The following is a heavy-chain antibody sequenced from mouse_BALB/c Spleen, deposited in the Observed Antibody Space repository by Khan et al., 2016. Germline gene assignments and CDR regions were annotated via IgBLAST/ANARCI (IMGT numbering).Heavy chain of an antibody. CDR3: ARSIIAN. CDR2: ISYSGST. V-gene: IGHV3-2*02. J-gene: IGHJ2*01. CDR1: GYSITSDYA. Sequence: EVQLQESGPGLVKPSQSLSLTCTVTGYSITSDYAWNWLRQFPGNKLEWMGYISYSGSTSYNPSLKSRISITRDTSKNQFFLQCNSVTTEDTATYYCARSIIANWDQGTTLTVSS.